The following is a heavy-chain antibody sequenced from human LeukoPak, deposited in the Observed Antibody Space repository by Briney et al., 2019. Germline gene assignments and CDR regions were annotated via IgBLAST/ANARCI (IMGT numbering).Heavy chain of an antibody. V-gene: IGHV3-64*01. D-gene: IGHD3-10*01. Sequence: GGSLRLSCAASGFTFSSYAMHWVRQAPGKGLEYVSTISSNGGSTYYANSVKGRFTISRDNSKNTLYLQMGSLRAEDMAVYYCASDPIPITMVRGVPDWGQGTLVTVSS. CDR3: ASDPIPITMVRGVPD. CDR1: GFTFSSYA. CDR2: ISSNGGST. J-gene: IGHJ4*02.